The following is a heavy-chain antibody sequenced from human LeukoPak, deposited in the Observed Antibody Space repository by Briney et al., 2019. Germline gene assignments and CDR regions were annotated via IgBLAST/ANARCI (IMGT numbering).Heavy chain of an antibody. CDR2: IYYSGST. Sequence: SQTLSLTCTVSGGSISSGGYYWSWIRQHPGKGLEWIGYIYYSGSTYYNPSLKSRVIISVDTSENQFSLKLTSVTAADTAVYYCARSPEYYFDYWGQGTLVTVSS. V-gene: IGHV4-31*03. CDR3: ARSPEYYFDY. D-gene: IGHD1-14*01. J-gene: IGHJ4*02. CDR1: GGSISSGGYY.